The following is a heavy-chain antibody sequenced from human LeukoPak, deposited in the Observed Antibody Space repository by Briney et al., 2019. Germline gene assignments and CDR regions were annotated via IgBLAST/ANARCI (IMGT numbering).Heavy chain of an antibody. CDR2: IYPDDSDT. J-gene: IGHJ4*02. CDR1: GYTFTNYW. V-gene: IGHV5-51*01. CDR3: ARSRDSSGYYYLI. Sequence: GESLKISCEASGYTFTNYWIGWVRPMPGKGLEWMGIIYPDDSDTKYSPSFQGQVTISADKSISTAYLQWSSLKAADTAMYYCARSRDSSGYYYLIWGQGTLVTVSS. D-gene: IGHD3-22*01.